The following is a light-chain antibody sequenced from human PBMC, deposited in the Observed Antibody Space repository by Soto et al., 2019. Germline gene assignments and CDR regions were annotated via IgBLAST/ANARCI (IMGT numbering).Light chain of an antibody. V-gene: IGKV1-39*01. CDR1: QSISSY. J-gene: IGKJ1*01. CDR2: AAS. Sequence: DIQMTQSPSSLSASVGDRVTITCRASQSISSYLNWYQQKPGKAPKLLIYAASSLQSGVPSRFSGSGSGTDVTLTISSRQPEDFATYYCQQSYSTPRTFGQGTKVDIK. CDR3: QQSYSTPRT.